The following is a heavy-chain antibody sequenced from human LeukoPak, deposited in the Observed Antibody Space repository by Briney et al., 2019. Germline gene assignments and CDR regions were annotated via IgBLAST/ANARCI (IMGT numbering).Heavy chain of an antibody. V-gene: IGHV1-18*01. CDR1: GYNFMMYG. CDR2: ISSYNVHT. D-gene: IGHD2-2*01. CDR3: GASTSP. J-gene: IGHJ5*02. Sequence: ASVKVSCKASGYNFMMYGISWVRQAPGQGLEWMGWISSYNVHTNSVQKFQGRVTMTADPSTNTAYMELRSLRSEDTAVYYCGASTSPWGQGTLVTVSS.